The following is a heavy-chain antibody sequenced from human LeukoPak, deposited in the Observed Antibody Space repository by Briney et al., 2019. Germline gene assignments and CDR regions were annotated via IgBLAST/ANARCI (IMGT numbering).Heavy chain of an antibody. V-gene: IGHV4-34*01. D-gene: IGHD2-2*03. CDR3: ARHGYCSSTSCYMGGENWFDP. Sequence: SETLSLTCAVYGGSFSGYYWSWIRQPPGKGLEWIGEINHSGSTNYNPSLKSRVTISVDTSKNQFSLKLSSVTAADTAVYYCARHGYCSSTSCYMGGENWFDPWGQGTLVTVSS. J-gene: IGHJ5*02. CDR1: GGSFSGYY. CDR2: INHSGST.